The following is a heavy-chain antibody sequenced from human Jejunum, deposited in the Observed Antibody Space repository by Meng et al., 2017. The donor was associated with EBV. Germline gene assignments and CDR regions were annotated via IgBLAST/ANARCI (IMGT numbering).Heavy chain of an antibody. CDR3: FDHAY. CDR2: IKRKIDVEAT. V-gene: IGHV3-15*01. J-gene: IGHJ4*02. CDR1: GFSISKAW. Sequence: VRCVVDVVWTGGSLSSACVASGFSISKAWMSWVRQAPGQGLDLVGRIKRKIDVEATEYAAPVKGRFTISREDSKNTVYLQMNSLKTEDTAVYYCFDHAYWGQGTLVTVSS.